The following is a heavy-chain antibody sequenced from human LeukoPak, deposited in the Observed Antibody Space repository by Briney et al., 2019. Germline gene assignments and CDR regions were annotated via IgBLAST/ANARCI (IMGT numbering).Heavy chain of an antibody. V-gene: IGHV4-59*08. CDR2: IDYSGST. CDR3: ARAPNYGGKPLDF. Sequence: PSETLSLTCTVSGGSITSYYWSWIRQTPGKGLEWIGYIDYSGSTNYNPSLKSRVTISVDTSKNQFSLKLSSVTAADTAVYYCARAPNYGGKPLDFWGQGTLVTVSS. D-gene: IGHD4-23*01. CDR1: GGSITSYY. J-gene: IGHJ4*02.